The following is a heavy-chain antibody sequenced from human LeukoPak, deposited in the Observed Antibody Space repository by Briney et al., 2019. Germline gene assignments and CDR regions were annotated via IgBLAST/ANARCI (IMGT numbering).Heavy chain of an antibody. D-gene: IGHD3-22*01. V-gene: IGHV1-18*01. J-gene: IGHJ6*03. CDR3: ARAAPRTYYYDSSGYYYYYMDV. CDR2: ISAYNGNT. Sequence: ASVKVSCKASGYTFTSYGISWVRQSPGQGLEWMGWISAYNGNTNYAQKLQGRVTMTTDTSTSTAYMELRSLRSDDTAVYYCARAAPRTYYYDSSGYYYYYMDVWGKGTTVTVSS. CDR1: GYTFTSYG.